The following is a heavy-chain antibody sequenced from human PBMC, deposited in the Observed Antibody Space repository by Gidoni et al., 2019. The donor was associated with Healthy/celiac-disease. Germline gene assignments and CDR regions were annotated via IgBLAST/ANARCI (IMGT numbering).Heavy chain of an antibody. CDR2: ISSSSSTI. CDR1: GFTFSSDS. J-gene: IGHJ4*02. V-gene: IGHV3-48*02. CDR3: ARDHLGTSPHGLCSSTSCYISREFDY. D-gene: IGHD2-2*02. Sequence: EVQLVESGGGLVQPGGSLRLSCAASGFTFSSDSMNWVRQAPGKGLEWVSYISSSSSTIYYADSVKGRFTISRDNAKNSLYLQMNSLRDEDTAVYYCARDHLGTSPHGLCSSTSCYISREFDYWGQGTLVTVSS.